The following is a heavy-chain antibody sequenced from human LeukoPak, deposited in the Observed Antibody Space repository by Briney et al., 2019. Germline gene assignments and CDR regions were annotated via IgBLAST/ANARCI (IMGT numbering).Heavy chain of an antibody. Sequence: GGSLRLSCAASGFTFSSYNMDWVRQAPGKGLEWVSFIDSSSRYIYQADSVKGRFTISRDNSKNTLYLQMNSLRAEDTAVYYCAKVLVPAATNWFDPWGQGTLVTVSS. D-gene: IGHD2-2*01. CDR3: AKVLVPAATNWFDP. CDR1: GFTFSSYN. V-gene: IGHV3-21*04. CDR2: IDSSSRYI. J-gene: IGHJ5*02.